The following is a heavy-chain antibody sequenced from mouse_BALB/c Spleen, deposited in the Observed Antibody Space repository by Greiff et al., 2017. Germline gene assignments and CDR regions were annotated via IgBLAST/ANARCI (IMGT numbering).Heavy chain of an antibody. CDR1: GFTFSSYG. J-gene: IGHJ3*01. V-gene: IGHV5-6*01. CDR3: ASLLLRPFAY. CDR2: ISSGGSYT. Sequence: EVKLVESGGDLVKPGGSLKLSCAASGFTFSSYGMSWVRQTPDKRLEWVATISSGGSYTYYPDSVKGRFTISRDNAKNTLYLQMSSLKSEDTAMYYCASLLLRPFAYWGQGTLVTVSA. D-gene: IGHD1-1*01.